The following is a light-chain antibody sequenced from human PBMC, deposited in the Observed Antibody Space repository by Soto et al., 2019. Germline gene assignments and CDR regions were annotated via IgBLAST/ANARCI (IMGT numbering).Light chain of an antibody. CDR3: QQYGRT. J-gene: IGKJ5*01. V-gene: IGKV3-20*01. CDR1: QSISTNY. Sequence: EVVLTQSPGTLSLSPGERATLSCRASQSISTNYLAWYQQKPGQAPKLLIYAASSRLTGMPDRFSGSGSGTDFTLTISRLEPEDFALYYGQQYGRTFGQGTRLDIK. CDR2: AAS.